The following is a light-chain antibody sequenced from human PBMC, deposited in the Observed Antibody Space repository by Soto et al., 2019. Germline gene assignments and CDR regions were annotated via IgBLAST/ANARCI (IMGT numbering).Light chain of an antibody. CDR2: DVS. V-gene: IGLV2-14*03. CDR1: SSDVGGYNY. CDR3: SSYTSSSTLSTYV. J-gene: IGLJ1*01. Sequence: QSALTQPASVSGSPGQSITISCTGTSSDVGGYNYVSWYQHHPGKAPKLMIYDVSNRPSGVSNRFSCSKSGNTASLIISGLQAEDEADYYCSSYTSSSTLSTYVFGTGTKVTVL.